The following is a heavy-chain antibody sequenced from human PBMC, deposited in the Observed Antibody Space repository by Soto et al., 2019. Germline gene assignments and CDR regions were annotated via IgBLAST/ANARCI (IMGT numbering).Heavy chain of an antibody. CDR3: ARRPAYCGGDCYNRYYFDY. CDR2: IDPSDSYT. Sequence: PGESLKISGKGSGYSFTSYWISWVRQMPGKGLEWMGRIDPSDSYTNYSPSCQGHATIPADKSISTASLQWSSLKASDNATDYCARRPAYCGGDCYNRYYFDYWGQGTLVTVSS. J-gene: IGHJ4*02. V-gene: IGHV5-10-1*01. CDR1: GYSFTSYW. D-gene: IGHD2-21*02.